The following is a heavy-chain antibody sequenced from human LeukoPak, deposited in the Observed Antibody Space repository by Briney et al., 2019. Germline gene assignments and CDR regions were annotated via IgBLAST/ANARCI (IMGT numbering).Heavy chain of an antibody. V-gene: IGHV3-11*01. CDR3: VIKRKNDFGL. Sequence: GGSLRLSYAASGFTFSDYYMSWIRQAPGKGLEWVSYISSSGSTIYYAVSVKGRFPISSDNAKNSLYLQMNSLRAEDTAVYYCVIKRKNDFGLWGRGTLVTVSS. J-gene: IGHJ2*01. CDR2: ISSSGSTI. CDR1: GFTFSDYY.